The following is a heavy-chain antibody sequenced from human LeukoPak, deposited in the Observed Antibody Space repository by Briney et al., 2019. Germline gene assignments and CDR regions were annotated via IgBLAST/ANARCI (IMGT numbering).Heavy chain of an antibody. J-gene: IGHJ4*02. Sequence: GGSLRLSCAASGFTFDDYAMHWVRQAPGKGLEWVSGISRNSGRIGYADSVKGRFTISRDNAKNSLYLQMNSLREDDTALYYCAKDGGNWGQGTLVTVSS. CDR2: ISRNSGRI. CDR1: GFTFDDYA. CDR3: AKDGGN. V-gene: IGHV3-9*01. D-gene: IGHD3-16*01.